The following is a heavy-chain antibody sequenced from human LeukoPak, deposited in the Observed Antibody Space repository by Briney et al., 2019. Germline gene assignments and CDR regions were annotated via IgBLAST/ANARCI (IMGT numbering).Heavy chain of an antibody. J-gene: IGHJ4*02. CDR3: VRSGRGTYFYFDL. CDR1: AYSFTGYG. CDR2: ISGSTGNT. D-gene: IGHD1-26*01. V-gene: IGHV1-18*01. Sequence: ASVRVSCKASAYSFTGYGVSWVRQAPGQGLEWMGWISGSTGNTKYVEKFQGRLTVTADTSTGTVYLDLTKLRIDDTAVYFCVRSGRGTYFYFDLWGQGTLVTVSS.